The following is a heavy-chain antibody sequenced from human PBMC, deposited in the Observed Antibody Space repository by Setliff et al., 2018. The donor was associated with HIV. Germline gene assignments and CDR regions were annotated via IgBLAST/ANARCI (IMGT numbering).Heavy chain of an antibody. CDR1: GGPFSGFY. CDR3: ARGRHCMDGRCYPHYYYYYHYMDV. CDR2: ISYRGTT. Sequence: SETLSLTCGVYGGPFSGFYWNWLRQAPGKGLEWIGVISYRGTTKDNPSLRSRVTLSADTSKNTFSLNLTSVTAADTAVYYCARGRHCMDGRCYPHYYYYYHYMDVWAKGTTVTVSS. J-gene: IGHJ6*03. D-gene: IGHD2-15*01. V-gene: IGHV4-34*01.